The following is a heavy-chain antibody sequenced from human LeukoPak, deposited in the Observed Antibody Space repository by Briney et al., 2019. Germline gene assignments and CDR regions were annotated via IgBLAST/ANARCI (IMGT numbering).Heavy chain of an antibody. J-gene: IGHJ4*02. Sequence: ASVKVSCKASGYTFTGYYMHWVRQAPGQGLEWMGWINPNSGGTTYAQKFQGRVTMTRDTSISTAYMELSGLTSDDTAVVYCARVGTGYNVGYFDYWGQGSLVTVST. CDR1: GYTFTGYY. D-gene: IGHD5-24*01. CDR2: INPNSGGT. V-gene: IGHV1-2*02. CDR3: ARVGTGYNVGYFDY.